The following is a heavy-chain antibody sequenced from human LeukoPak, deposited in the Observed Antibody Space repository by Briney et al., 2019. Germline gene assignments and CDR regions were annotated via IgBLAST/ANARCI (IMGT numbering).Heavy chain of an antibody. CDR2: INHSGST. V-gene: IGHV4-34*01. CDR1: GGSFSGYY. Sequence: SPSETLSLTCAVYGGSFSGYYWSWIRQPPGKGLEWIGEINHSGSTNYNPSLKSRVTISVDTSKNQFSLKLSSVTAADTAVYYCARGVRDTAMVDYWGQGTLVTVSS. D-gene: IGHD5-18*01. J-gene: IGHJ4*02. CDR3: ARGVRDTAMVDY.